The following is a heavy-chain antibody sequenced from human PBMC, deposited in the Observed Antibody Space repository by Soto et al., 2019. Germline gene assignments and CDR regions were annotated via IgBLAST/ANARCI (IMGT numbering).Heavy chain of an antibody. J-gene: IGHJ5*02. D-gene: IGHD3-22*01. CDR3: ARDTDSSSHYSRFDP. V-gene: IGHV3-33*01. CDR2: IWYDGIRK. CDR1: GFTFSTHG. Sequence: QVQLVESGGGVVQPGRSLRLSCAASGFTFSTHGIHWVRQARGKGLEWVAVIWYDGIRKYYADSVKGRFTISRDNSKNTVYLQMDSLRVEDTAVYYCARDTDSSSHYSRFDPWGQGTLVTVSP.